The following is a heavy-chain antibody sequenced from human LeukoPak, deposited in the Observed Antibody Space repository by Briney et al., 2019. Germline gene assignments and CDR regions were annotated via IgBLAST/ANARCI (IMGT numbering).Heavy chain of an antibody. CDR1: GGSISSGGYY. CDR3: ASSYDSSGYYDDYFDY. CDR2: IYYSGST. V-gene: IGHV4-31*03. Sequence: PSQTLSLTCTVSGGSISSGGYYWSWIRQHPGKGLEWIGYIYYSGSTYYNPSLKSRVTISVDTSKNQFSLKLSSVTAADTAVYYCASSYDSSGYYDDYFDYWGQGTLVIVSS. D-gene: IGHD3-22*01. J-gene: IGHJ4*02.